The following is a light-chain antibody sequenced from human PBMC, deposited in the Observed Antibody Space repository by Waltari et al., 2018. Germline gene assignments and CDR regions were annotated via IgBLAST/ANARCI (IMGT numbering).Light chain of an antibody. Sequence: EIVLTPSPGTLSLSPGEGATLSCRASQSVFGNHLARFQQKPGQAPRPLIYGASSRARGIPNRFSGSGSGTDFTLTISRLEPDDFAVYYCQQYGSSWTFGPGTKVEIK. CDR1: QSVFGNH. V-gene: IGKV3-20*01. CDR3: QQYGSSWT. J-gene: IGKJ1*01. CDR2: GAS.